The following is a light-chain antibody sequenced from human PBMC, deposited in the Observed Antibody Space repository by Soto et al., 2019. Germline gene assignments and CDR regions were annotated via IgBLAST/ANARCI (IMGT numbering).Light chain of an antibody. CDR3: HQRSNWPLT. V-gene: IGKV3-11*01. CDR2: DAS. Sequence: EIVLTQSPATLSLSPGERATLSCTASQSISRYLAWYQQKPGQAPRLLIYDASNRATGIPARFSGSGSGTDFTLTISSLEPEDFAVYYCHQRSNWPLTFGGGTKVEIK. CDR1: QSISRY. J-gene: IGKJ4*01.